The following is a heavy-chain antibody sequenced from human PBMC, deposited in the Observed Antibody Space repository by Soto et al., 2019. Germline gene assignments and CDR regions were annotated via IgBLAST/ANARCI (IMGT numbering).Heavy chain of an antibody. CDR3: ARDQVAGYCSSTSCYSGWFDP. V-gene: IGHV1-69*13. CDR2: IIPIFGTA. CDR1: GGTFSSYA. J-gene: IGHJ5*02. D-gene: IGHD2-2*01. Sequence: ASVKVSCKASGGTFSSYAISWVRQAPGQGLEWMGGIIPIFGTASYAQKFQGRVTITADESTSTAYMELSSLRSEDTAVYYCARDQVAGYCSSTSCYSGWFDPWGQGTLVTVSS.